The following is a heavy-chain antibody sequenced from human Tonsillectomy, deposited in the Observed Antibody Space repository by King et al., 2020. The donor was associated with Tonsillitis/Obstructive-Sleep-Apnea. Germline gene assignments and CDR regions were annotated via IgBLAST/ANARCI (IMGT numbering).Heavy chain of an antibody. J-gene: IGHJ4*02. V-gene: IGHV4-59*01. CDR1: GGSISSYY. D-gene: IGHD4-17*01. CDR2: IYYSGST. CDR3: ASGGDYGDYVHDY. Sequence: VQLQEAGPGLVKPSETLSLTCTVSGGSISSYYWSWIRQPPGKGLEWIGYIYYSGSTHYNPSLKSRVTISVDTYKNQFSLKLSSVTAADTAVYYCASGGDYGDYVHDYWGQGTLVTVSS.